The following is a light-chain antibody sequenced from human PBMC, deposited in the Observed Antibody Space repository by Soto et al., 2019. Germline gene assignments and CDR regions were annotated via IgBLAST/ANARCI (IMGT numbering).Light chain of an antibody. CDR2: EVS. J-gene: IGLJ1*01. Sequence: QPVLTQPASVSGSPGQSITISCTGTRSDVGDYKYVSWYQKQPGKAPKALIYEVSHRPSGVSNRFSGSKSGNTASLTISGLQAEDEADYDCSSYTTSNTLVFGPGTKLTVL. CDR1: RSDVGDYKY. V-gene: IGLV2-14*01. CDR3: SSYTTSNTLV.